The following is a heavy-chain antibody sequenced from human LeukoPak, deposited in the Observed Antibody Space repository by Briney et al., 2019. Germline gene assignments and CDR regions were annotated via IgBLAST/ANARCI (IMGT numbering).Heavy chain of an antibody. Sequence: GGSLRLSCAASGFTFSSYGMHWVRQAPGKGLEWVAVISYDGSNKYYADSVKGRFTISRDNSKNTLYLQMNSLRAEDTAVYYCARGDDSGYYDYFGYWGQGALVTVSS. J-gene: IGHJ4*02. V-gene: IGHV3-30*03. CDR2: ISYDGSNK. D-gene: IGHD3-22*01. CDR1: GFTFSSYG. CDR3: ARGDDSGYYDYFGY.